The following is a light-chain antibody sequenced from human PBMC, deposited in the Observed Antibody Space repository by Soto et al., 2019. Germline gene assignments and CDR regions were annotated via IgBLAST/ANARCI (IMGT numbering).Light chain of an antibody. Sequence: DIQLTQSPSFLSASVGDRVTITCRASQGINSYLAWYQQKPGKAPKLLIYAATTLQSGVPSRFSGSGSGTEFTLTISSLQPDDFATYHCQQFKSYPFTFGGGTKVEIK. CDR3: QQFKSYPFT. CDR1: QGINSY. CDR2: AAT. J-gene: IGKJ4*01. V-gene: IGKV1-9*01.